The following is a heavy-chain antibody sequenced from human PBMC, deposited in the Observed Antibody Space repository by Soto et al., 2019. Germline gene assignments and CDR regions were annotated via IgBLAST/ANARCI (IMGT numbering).Heavy chain of an antibody. J-gene: IGHJ4*02. D-gene: IGHD6-25*01. CDR3: AKDFRGSDYFDY. CDR1: GFTFSSYA. V-gene: IGHV3-23*01. Sequence: GGSLRLSCAASGFTFSSYAMSWVRQAPGKGLEWVSAVSGSGGSTYYADSVKGRFTTSRDNSKNTLYLQMNSLRAEDTAVYYCAKDFRGSDYFDYCGQGTLVTVSS. CDR2: VSGSGGST.